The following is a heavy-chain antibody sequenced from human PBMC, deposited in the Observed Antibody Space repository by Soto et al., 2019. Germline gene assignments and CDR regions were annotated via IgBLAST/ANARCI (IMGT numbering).Heavy chain of an antibody. D-gene: IGHD1-26*01. CDR2: INSDGSST. CDR1: GFTFSSYW. J-gene: IGHJ4*02. V-gene: IGHV3-74*01. Sequence: EVQLVESGGGLVQPGGSLRVSCAASGFTFSSYWMHWVLQAPGKGLVWVSRINSDGSSTNYADFVKGRFAISRDNAKNTLYLQMNSLRVEDTAVYYCSRVGGSTWHWGQGTLVTVSS. CDR3: SRVGGSTWH.